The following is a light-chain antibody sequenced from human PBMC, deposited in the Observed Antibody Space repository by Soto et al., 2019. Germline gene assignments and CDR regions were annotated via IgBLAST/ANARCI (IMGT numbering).Light chain of an antibody. CDR3: QGLNDYPIT. Sequence: DIQLTQSPSFLSASVGDRVTITCRASQGISSYLAWYQQKPGKATKFLIYAASTLRGGVPSRFSGSGSGTEFTLTISSLQPEDFATYYCQGLNDYPITFGQGTRLEIK. V-gene: IGKV1-9*01. J-gene: IGKJ5*01. CDR1: QGISSY. CDR2: AAS.